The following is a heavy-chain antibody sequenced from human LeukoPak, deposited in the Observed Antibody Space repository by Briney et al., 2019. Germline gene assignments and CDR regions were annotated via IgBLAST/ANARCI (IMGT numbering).Heavy chain of an antibody. CDR2: IIPIFGTA. CDR1: GGTFSSYA. D-gene: IGHD3-10*01. J-gene: IGHJ6*03. CDR3: ARDSSPTKLRYYYMDV. Sequence: SVKVSCKASGGTFSSYAISWVRQAPGQGLEWMGGIIPIFGTANYAQKFQGRVTITADESTSTACMELSSLRSEGTAVYYCARDSSPTKLRYYYMDVWGKGTTVTVSS. V-gene: IGHV1-69*13.